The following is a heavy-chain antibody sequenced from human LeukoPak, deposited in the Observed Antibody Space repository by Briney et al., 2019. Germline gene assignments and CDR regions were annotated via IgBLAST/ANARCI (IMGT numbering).Heavy chain of an antibody. J-gene: IGHJ6*02. V-gene: IGHV1-8*01. D-gene: IGHD6-19*01. Sequence: ASVKVSCKASGYTFTSYDINWVRQATGQGLEWRGWMNPNSGNTGYAQKFQGRVTMTRNTSISTAYMELSSLRSEDTAVYYCARGLWLDDSYYYYGMDVWGQGTTVTVSS. CDR2: MNPNSGNT. CDR1: GYTFTSYD. CDR3: ARGLWLDDSYYYYGMDV.